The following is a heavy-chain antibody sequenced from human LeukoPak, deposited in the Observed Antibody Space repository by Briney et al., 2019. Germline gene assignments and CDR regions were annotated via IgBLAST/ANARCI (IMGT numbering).Heavy chain of an antibody. Sequence: PGGSLRLSCAASGFSVSNNYMSWVRQAPGKGLEWVSVIYSGGSTFYADSVKGRFTISRDNAKNSLYLQMNSLRAEDTAVYYCARNYYDSSGCLDYWGQGTLVTVSS. CDR1: GFSVSNNY. CDR3: ARNYYDSSGCLDY. CDR2: IYSGGST. J-gene: IGHJ4*02. D-gene: IGHD3-22*01. V-gene: IGHV3-66*01.